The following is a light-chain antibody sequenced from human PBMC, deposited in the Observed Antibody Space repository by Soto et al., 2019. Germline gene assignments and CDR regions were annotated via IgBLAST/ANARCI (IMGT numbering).Light chain of an antibody. CDR2: GAS. CDR1: QSVSSSY. CDR3: QQYCCSPRT. J-gene: IGKJ1*01. V-gene: IGKV3-20*01. Sequence: EIVLTQSPGTLSLSPGERATLSCRASQSVSSSYLAWYQQKPGQAPRLLIYGASSRSTGIPDRFSGSGSGTDFTLTISRLEPEDVAVYYCQQYCCSPRTFGQGTKVEIK.